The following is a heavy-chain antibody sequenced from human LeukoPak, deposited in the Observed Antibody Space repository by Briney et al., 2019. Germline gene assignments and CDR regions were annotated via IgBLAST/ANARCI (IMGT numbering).Heavy chain of an antibody. CDR3: ARESGTYSYGAFDF. D-gene: IGHD1-26*01. CDR1: GFTVSDYY. CDR2: ISSSGSTT. V-gene: IGHV3-11*01. Sequence: GGSLRLSCGASGFTVSDYYMTWIRQAPGKGLVWVAYISSSGSTTYYGDFVKGRFTISRDNAQNSLVLQMNSLTAEDTAVYYCARESGTYSYGAFDFWGQGTMVTVSS. J-gene: IGHJ3*01.